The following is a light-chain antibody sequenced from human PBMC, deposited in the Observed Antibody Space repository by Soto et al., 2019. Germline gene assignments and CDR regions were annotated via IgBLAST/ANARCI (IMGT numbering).Light chain of an antibody. Sequence: DIQMTQSPSSLSASVGDRVTITCQASQDISNYLNWYQQKPGKAPKVLISDASNSETGVPSRFSGSGSGTDFTFTISSLLPEDIATYFCQQYDNRPLTFGPGTKVDIK. CDR3: QQYDNRPLT. CDR1: QDISNY. J-gene: IGKJ3*01. CDR2: DAS. V-gene: IGKV1-33*01.